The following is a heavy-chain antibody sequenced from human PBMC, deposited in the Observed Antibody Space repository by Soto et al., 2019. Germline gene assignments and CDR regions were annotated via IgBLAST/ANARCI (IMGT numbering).Heavy chain of an antibody. J-gene: IGHJ4*02. V-gene: IGHV3-30*03. Sequence: GGSLRLSCAASGFTFSSYGMHWVRQAPGKGLEWVAVISYDGSNKYYADSVKGRFTISRDNSKNTLYLQMTSLRPEDTAVYYCVREVTMAAAGFDYWGQGTLVTVSS. CDR3: VREVTMAAAGFDY. CDR2: ISYDGSNK. D-gene: IGHD6-13*01. CDR1: GFTFSSYG.